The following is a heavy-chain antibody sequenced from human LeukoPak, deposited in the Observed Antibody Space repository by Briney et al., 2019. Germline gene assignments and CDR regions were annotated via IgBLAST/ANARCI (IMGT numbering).Heavy chain of an antibody. CDR3: ARVGGVEGVGATPPDY. J-gene: IGHJ4*02. V-gene: IGHV4-34*01. CDR2: INHSGST. Sequence: KPSETLSLTCAVYGGSFSGYYWSWIRQPPGKGLEWIGEINHSGSTNYNPSLKSRVTISVDTSKNQFSLKLSSVTAADTAVYYCARVGGVEGVGATPPDYWGQGTLVTVSS. D-gene: IGHD1-26*01. CDR1: GGSFSGYY.